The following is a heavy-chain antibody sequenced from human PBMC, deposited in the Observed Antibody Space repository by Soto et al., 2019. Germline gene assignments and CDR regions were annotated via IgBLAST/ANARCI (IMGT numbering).Heavy chain of an antibody. Sequence: GGSLRLSCAASGFTSVGQDKKCGRAARREGVERSSVVDWKNNNTHYADSVKGRFTISRDSAKNSLYLQMNSLRAEDTAVYYCARDNGHDAATLDYWGQGTQVTGS. J-gene: IGHJ4*02. CDR2: VDWKNNNT. CDR3: ARDNGHDAATLDY. D-gene: IGHD2-8*01. CDR1: GFTSVGQD. V-gene: IGHV3-21*01.